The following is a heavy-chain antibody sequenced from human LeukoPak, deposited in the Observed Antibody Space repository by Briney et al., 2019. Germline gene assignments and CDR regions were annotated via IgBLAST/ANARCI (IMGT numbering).Heavy chain of an antibody. J-gene: IGHJ3*02. CDR3: ARDLARYYYDSSAEGGAFDI. Sequence: GASVKVSCKASGYTFTSYYMHWVRQAPGQGLEWMGIINPSGGSTSYAQKFQGRVTMTRDTSTSTVYMELGSLRSEDTAVYYCARDLARYYYDSSAEGGAFDIWGQGTMVTVSS. CDR2: INPSGGST. D-gene: IGHD3-22*01. CDR1: GYTFTSYY. V-gene: IGHV1-46*01.